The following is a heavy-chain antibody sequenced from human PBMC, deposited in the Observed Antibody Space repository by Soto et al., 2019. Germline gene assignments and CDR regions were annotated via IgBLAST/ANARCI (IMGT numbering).Heavy chain of an antibody. D-gene: IGHD4-17*01. CDR1: GFTFSSYA. Sequence: QGQLAESGGGVVQPGRSLRLSCAASGFTFSSYAMHWVRQAPGKGLEWVAVISYDGSNKYYADSVKGRFTISRDNSKNTLYLQMNSLRVEDTAVYYSARALGDYGDCWGQGTLVTVSS. J-gene: IGHJ4*02. V-gene: IGHV3-30-3*01. CDR2: ISYDGSNK. CDR3: ARALGDYGDC.